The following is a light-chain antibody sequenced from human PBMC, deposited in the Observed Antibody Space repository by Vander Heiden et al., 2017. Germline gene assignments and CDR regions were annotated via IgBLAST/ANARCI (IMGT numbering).Light chain of an antibody. J-gene: IGKJ1*01. CDR3: QQDGSSPLT. CDR1: QSVSSSY. V-gene: IGKV3-20*01. Sequence: EIVLTQSPGTLSLSPGERATLSCRASQSVSSSYLAWYQQKPGQAPRLLIYGASSRATGIPDRFSGSGSGTDFTLTISRLEPEDFAVYYCQQDGSSPLTFGQRTKVEIK. CDR2: GAS.